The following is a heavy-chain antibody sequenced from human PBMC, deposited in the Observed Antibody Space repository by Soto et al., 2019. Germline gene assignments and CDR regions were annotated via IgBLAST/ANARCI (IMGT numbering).Heavy chain of an antibody. D-gene: IGHD3-9*01. J-gene: IGHJ6*02. Sequence: SETLSLTCTVSGGSVSSSSYSWGWIRQPPGKGLEWIGTIYYSENTYYNPSLMSRVTISVDTSKNQFSLKLSSVTAADTAVYYCARDGSVLRYFDWLLYGMDVWGQGTTVTVSS. V-gene: IGHV4-39*07. CDR2: IYYSENT. CDR1: GGSVSSSSYS. CDR3: ARDGSVLRYFDWLLYGMDV.